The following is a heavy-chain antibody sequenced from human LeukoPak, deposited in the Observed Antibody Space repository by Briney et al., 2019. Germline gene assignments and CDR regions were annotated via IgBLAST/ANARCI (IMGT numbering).Heavy chain of an antibody. J-gene: IGHJ4*02. Sequence: GGSLRLSCAASGFTFSSYAVSWVRQAPGKGLEWVSAISGSGGSTYYADSVKGRFTISRDNSKNTLYLQMNSLRAEDTAVYYCAKPPIAAAGTWYFDYWGQGTLVTVSS. CDR3: AKPPIAAAGTWYFDY. CDR1: GFTFSSYA. CDR2: ISGSGGST. D-gene: IGHD6-13*01. V-gene: IGHV3-23*01.